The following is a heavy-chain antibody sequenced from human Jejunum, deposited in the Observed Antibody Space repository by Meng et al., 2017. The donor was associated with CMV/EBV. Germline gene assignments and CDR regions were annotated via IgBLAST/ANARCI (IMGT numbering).Heavy chain of an antibody. D-gene: IGHD2-15*01. J-gene: IGHJ4*02. CDR2: ISTYNGNT. Sequence: FNTYAIRWVRQAPGQGLEWMGWISTYNGNTNYAQKFQGRVTLTTDTSTTTAYMELRSLRSDDTAVYYCARGALDCSGGSCYHREYYDYWGQGTLVTVSS. V-gene: IGHV1-18*01. CDR3: ARGALDCSGGSCYHREYYDY. CDR1: FNTYA.